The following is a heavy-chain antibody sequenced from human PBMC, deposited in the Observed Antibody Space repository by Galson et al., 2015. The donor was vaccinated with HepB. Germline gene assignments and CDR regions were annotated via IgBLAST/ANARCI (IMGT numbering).Heavy chain of an antibody. CDR3: AVRGGS. CDR2: IKSDGSDT. Sequence: SLRLSCAASGFTFSDYWMYWARQAPGKGLDWVSRIKSDGSDTYYADSVKGRFTISRDNGMNTLFLQMNSLRAEDTAVYYCAVRGGSWGQGTLVTVSS. CDR1: GFTFSDYW. V-gene: IGHV3-74*01. J-gene: IGHJ4*02. D-gene: IGHD3-16*01.